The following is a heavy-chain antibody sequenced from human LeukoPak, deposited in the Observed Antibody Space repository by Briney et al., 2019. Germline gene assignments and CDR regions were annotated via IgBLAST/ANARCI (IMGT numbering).Heavy chain of an antibody. Sequence: PGGSLRLSCAASGFIFSSYGMSWVRHAPGKGLEWVSGINWNGGSTGYADSVKGRFTISRDNAKNSLYLQMNSLRAEDTAVYYCARDVAAAGMALDYWGQGTLVTVSS. D-gene: IGHD6-13*01. CDR1: GFIFSSYG. CDR3: ARDVAAAGMALDY. J-gene: IGHJ4*02. CDR2: INWNGGST. V-gene: IGHV3-20*04.